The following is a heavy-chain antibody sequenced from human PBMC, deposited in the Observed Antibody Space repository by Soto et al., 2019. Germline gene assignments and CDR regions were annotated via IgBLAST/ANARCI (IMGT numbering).Heavy chain of an antibody. Sequence: GASVKVSCKASGYTFTSYDINWVRQATGQGLEWMGWMNPNSGNTGYAQKFQGRVTMTRNTSISTAYMELSSLRSEDTAVYYCARAGTTILTSSYYYYGMDVWGQGTTVTAP. D-gene: IGHD1-7*01. V-gene: IGHV1-8*01. CDR2: MNPNSGNT. CDR3: ARAGTTILTSSYYYYGMDV. CDR1: GYTFTSYD. J-gene: IGHJ6*02.